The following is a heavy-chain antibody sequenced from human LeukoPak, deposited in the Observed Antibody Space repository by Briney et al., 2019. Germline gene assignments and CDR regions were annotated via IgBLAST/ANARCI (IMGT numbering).Heavy chain of an antibody. Sequence: SETLSLTCTVSGGSISSYYWSWIRQPPGKGLEWIGYIYYSGATNYNPSLKSRVTILLDTPKNQFSLKLSSVTAADTAVYYCARGDPSMPFDYWGQGTLVTVSS. CDR2: IYYSGAT. J-gene: IGHJ4*02. V-gene: IGHV4-59*01. CDR1: GGSISSYY. D-gene: IGHD2/OR15-2a*01. CDR3: ARGDPSMPFDY.